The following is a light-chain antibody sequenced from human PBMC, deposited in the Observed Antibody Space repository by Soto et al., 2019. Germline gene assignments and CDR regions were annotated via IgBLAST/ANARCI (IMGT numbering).Light chain of an antibody. CDR3: VQRTTWPWT. Sequence: EIVLTQSPGTLSLSPGERATLSCRASQSVSVHLAWYQQKPGQAPRLLIYDASNRATGIPARFSGSGSGTDFTLTISSLHPEDFAVYHCVQRTTWPWTCGQGSKVEIK. CDR2: DAS. J-gene: IGKJ1*01. V-gene: IGKV3-11*01. CDR1: QSVSVH.